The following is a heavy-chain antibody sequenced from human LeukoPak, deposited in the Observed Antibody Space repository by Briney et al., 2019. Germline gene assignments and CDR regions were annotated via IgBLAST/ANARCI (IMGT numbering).Heavy chain of an antibody. D-gene: IGHD3-22*01. CDR1: GYTFTSYD. J-gene: IGHJ6*02. Sequence: GASVNVSCKASGYTFTSYDINWVRQATGQGLEWMGWMNPNSGNTGYAQKFQGRVTMTRNTSISTAYMELSSLRSEDTAVYYCARVGYYYDSSGYSHYYYYYGMDVWGQGTTVTVSS. CDR3: ARVGYYYDSSGYSHYYYYYGMDV. CDR2: MNPNSGNT. V-gene: IGHV1-8*01.